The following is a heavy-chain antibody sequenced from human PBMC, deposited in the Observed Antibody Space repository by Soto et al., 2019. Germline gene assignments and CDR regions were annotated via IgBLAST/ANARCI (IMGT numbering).Heavy chain of an antibody. J-gene: IGHJ5*02. D-gene: IGHD3-16*01. CDR3: GRVPVDTYMIYWSDP. V-gene: IGHV4-61*01. CDR2: IYFTGNT. CDR1: GDSVSSGNYS. Sequence: SETLSLTCTVSGDSVSSGNYSWSWIRQPPGKGLEWIGSIYFTGNTNYNPSIKSRLTMSIDTSRNLFSLRLGSVTAADTAVYYCGRVPVDTYMIYWSDPWGQGTLVTVSS.